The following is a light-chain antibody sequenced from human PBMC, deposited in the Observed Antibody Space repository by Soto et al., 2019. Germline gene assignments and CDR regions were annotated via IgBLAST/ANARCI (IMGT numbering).Light chain of an antibody. J-gene: IGKJ1*01. CDR1: DSFSTF. V-gene: IGKV3-11*01. CDR2: EAS. Sequence: GLKQSPATLSLSPGERATLSCRASDSFSTFLACYQQKPCQAPRLLIYEASSRATGIPARFSGGGSGTVFTLTISRLEPEDFAVYYCQQRSNWPWTFGQRTNVAI. CDR3: QQRSNWPWT.